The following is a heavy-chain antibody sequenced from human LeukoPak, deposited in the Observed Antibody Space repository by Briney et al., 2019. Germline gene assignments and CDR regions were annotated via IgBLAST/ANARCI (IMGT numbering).Heavy chain of an antibody. CDR1: GGSISSGGYY. J-gene: IGHJ4*02. CDR2: IYYSGSI. V-gene: IGHV4-31*03. CDR3: ARTRVPGSYSPKGPFDY. D-gene: IGHD1-26*01. Sequence: PSETLSLTCTVSGGSISSGGYYWSWIRQHPGKGLEWIGYIYYSGSIFYNPSLKSRVTISVNTSKNQFSLKVTSVTAADTAVYYCARTRVPGSYSPKGPFDYWGQGTLVTVSS.